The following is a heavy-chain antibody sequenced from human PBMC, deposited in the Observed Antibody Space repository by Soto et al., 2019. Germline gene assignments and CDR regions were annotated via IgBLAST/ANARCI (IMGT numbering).Heavy chain of an antibody. J-gene: IGHJ6*02. V-gene: IGHV1-18*01. D-gene: IGHD3-16*01. CDR3: ARGGYYDSSWGKLSDYVLDV. CDR2: ISPYNDYT. CDR1: GYTFIRYG. Sequence: QVQLAQSANEVKKPGASVRVSCKAAGYTFIRYGIAWVRQAPGQGLEGMGWISPYNDYTVYAQKFQGRVSMTADTSTRTVYITLRGLKSDDTAVYYCARGGYYDSSWGKLSDYVLDVGGRGTSGRVSS.